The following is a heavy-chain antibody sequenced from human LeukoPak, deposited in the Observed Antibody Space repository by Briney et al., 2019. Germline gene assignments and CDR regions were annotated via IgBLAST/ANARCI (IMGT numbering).Heavy chain of an antibody. Sequence: GGSLRLSCAASGFIFSSYSMNWVRQAPGKGLEWVSFISSSSAHINYADSVKGRFTISRDNPRNSLYLQMNSLRAEDTAVYYCARDIGGSYTAIDYWGQGTLVTVSS. J-gene: IGHJ4*02. CDR2: ISSSSAHI. D-gene: IGHD1-26*01. CDR1: GFIFSSYS. V-gene: IGHV3-21*01. CDR3: ARDIGGSYTAIDY.